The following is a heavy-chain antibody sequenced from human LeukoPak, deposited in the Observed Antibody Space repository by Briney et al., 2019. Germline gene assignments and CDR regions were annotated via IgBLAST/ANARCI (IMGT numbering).Heavy chain of an antibody. V-gene: IGHV4-4*07. Sequence: SETLSLTCTVSGGSIVSHYWNWIRQPAGRGLEWIGRFYASGTTNTSPSLKSRVTMSVDTSKNQFSLKLSSETAADTAVYYCAKDSSTWGNLAGHFDSWGQGTLVTVSS. CDR3: AKDSSTWGNLAGHFDS. J-gene: IGHJ4*02. D-gene: IGHD6-13*01. CDR2: FYASGTT. CDR1: GGSIVSHY.